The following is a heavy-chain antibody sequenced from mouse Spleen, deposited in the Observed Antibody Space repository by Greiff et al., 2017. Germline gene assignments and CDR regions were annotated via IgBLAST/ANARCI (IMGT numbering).Heavy chain of an antibody. CDR1: GYSFTGYY. J-gene: IGHJ2*01. Sequence: VQLQQSGPELVKPGASVKISCKASGYSFTGYYMNWVKQSPEKSLEWIGEINPSTGGTTYNQKFKAKATLTVDKSSSTAYMQLKSLTSEDSAVYYCARATTVAVFDYWGQGTTLTVSS. CDR2: INPSTGGT. D-gene: IGHD1-1*01. CDR3: ARATTVAVFDY. V-gene: IGHV1-42*01.